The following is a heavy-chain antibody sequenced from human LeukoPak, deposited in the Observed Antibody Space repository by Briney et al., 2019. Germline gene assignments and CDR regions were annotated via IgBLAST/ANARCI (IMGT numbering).Heavy chain of an antibody. CDR1: GLTFSIYA. D-gene: IGHD4-17*01. CDR2: ISYDGTNK. V-gene: IGHV3-30-3*01. Sequence: PGGSLRLSCAASGLTFSIYAMHWVRQAPGKGLEWVAVISYDGTNKYHADSVKGRFTITRENSRNTLYLQINSLRVEDAAVYYCARYYGDFHNWFDPWGQGTLVTVSS. CDR3: ARYYGDFHNWFDP. J-gene: IGHJ5*02.